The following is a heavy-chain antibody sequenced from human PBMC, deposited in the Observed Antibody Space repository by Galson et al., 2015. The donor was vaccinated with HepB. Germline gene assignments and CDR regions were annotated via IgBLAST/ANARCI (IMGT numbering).Heavy chain of an antibody. Sequence: SVKVSCKASGSTFTSYGISWVRQAPGQGLEWMGWISAYNGNTNYAQKLQGRVTMTTDTSTSTAYMELRSLRSDDTAVYYCARDGLAMVYARSSLWFDPWGQGTLVTVSS. V-gene: IGHV1-18*04. J-gene: IGHJ5*02. CDR3: ARDGLAMVYARSSLWFDP. D-gene: IGHD2-8*01. CDR2: ISAYNGNT. CDR1: GSTFTSYG.